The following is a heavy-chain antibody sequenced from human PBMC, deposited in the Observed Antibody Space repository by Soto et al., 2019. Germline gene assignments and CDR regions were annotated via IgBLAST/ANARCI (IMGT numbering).Heavy chain of an antibody. CDR2: VSYTGNT. D-gene: IGHD1-20*01. CDR1: GGSMSSHH. V-gene: IGHV4-59*11. Sequence: SGTLSLTCAFSGGSMSSHHWGWIRQPPGKGLDWIGFVSYTGNTHHNPSLTSRPTPSVDTSKRQSALRLRSVTAADTAVYYWARGLTAVDPWGQGTLVTVSS. J-gene: IGHJ5*02. CDR3: ARGLTAVDP.